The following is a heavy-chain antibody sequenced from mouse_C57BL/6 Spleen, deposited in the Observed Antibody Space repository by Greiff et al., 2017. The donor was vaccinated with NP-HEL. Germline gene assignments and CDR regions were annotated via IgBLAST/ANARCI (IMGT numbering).Heavy chain of an antibody. J-gene: IGHJ4*01. CDR2: IDPSDSYT. D-gene: IGHD2-1*01. Sequence: QVQLQQPGAELVKPGASVKLSCKASGYTFTSYWMQWVKQRPGQGLEWIGEIDPSDSYTNYNQKFKGKATLTVDTSSSTAYMQLSSLTSEDSAVYYCASRYGNYDAMDYWGQGTSVTVSS. CDR1: GYTFTSYW. CDR3: ASRYGNYDAMDY. V-gene: IGHV1-50*01.